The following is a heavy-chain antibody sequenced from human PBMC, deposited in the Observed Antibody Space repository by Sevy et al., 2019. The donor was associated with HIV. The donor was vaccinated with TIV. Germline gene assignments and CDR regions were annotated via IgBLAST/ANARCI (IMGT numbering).Heavy chain of an antibody. Sequence: GGSLRLSCAASGFKFSSYAMHWVRQTPGKGLEWVAVISYDGSNKYYADSVKGRFTISRDNSKNTLYLQINSLRAEDTAVYYCARDYVLRNDFWSQSDKVDYWGQGTLVTVSS. CDR1: GFKFSSYA. V-gene: IGHV3-30-3*01. CDR2: ISYDGSNK. D-gene: IGHD3-3*01. J-gene: IGHJ4*02. CDR3: ARDYVLRNDFWSQSDKVDY.